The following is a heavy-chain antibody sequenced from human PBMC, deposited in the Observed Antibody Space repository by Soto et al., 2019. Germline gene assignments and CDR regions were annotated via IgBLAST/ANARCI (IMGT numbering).Heavy chain of an antibody. CDR1: GFTFSSYS. CDR2: ISSSSSYI. CDR3: AREPFDWPELFYYYGMDV. Sequence: EVQLVESGGGLVKPGGSLRLSCAASGFTFSSYSMNWVRQAPGKGLEWVSSISSSSSYIYYADSVKGRFTISRDNAKNSLYLQMHSLRAEDTAVYYCAREPFDWPELFYYYGMDVWGQGTTVTVSS. J-gene: IGHJ6*02. D-gene: IGHD3-9*01. V-gene: IGHV3-21*01.